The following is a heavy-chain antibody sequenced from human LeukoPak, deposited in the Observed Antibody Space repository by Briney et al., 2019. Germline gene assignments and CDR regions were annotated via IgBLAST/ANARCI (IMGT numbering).Heavy chain of an antibody. V-gene: IGHV7-4-1*02. D-gene: IGHD4-23*01. Sequence: ASVKVSCKASGYTFTSYDINWVRQAPGQGLEWMGWMNTNTGNPTYAQGFTGRFVFSLDTSVSTAYLQISSLKAEATAVYSCARDLSGYSPPTYMDVWGKGTTVTASS. CDR1: GYTFTSYD. J-gene: IGHJ6*03. CDR3: ARDLSGYSPPTYMDV. CDR2: MNTNTGNP.